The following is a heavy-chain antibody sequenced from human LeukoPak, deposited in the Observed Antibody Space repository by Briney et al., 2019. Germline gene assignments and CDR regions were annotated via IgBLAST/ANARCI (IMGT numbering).Heavy chain of an antibody. CDR1: GFTFSSYW. J-gene: IGHJ6*02. CDR3: ARGGGIIRFGGQDV. D-gene: IGHD3-16*01. V-gene: IGHV3-7*01. Sequence: PGGSLRLSCAASGFTFSSYWMSWVRQAPGKGLEWVANMNRDGSEKNYVDSIKGRFTISRDNAANSLYLQMNSLRVEDTAVYYCARGGGIIRFGGQDVWGQGTTVIVS. CDR2: MNRDGSEK.